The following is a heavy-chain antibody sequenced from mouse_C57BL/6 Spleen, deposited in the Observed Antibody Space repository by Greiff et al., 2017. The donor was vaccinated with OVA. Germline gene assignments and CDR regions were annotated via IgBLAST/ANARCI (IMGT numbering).Heavy chain of an antibody. J-gene: IGHJ2*01. Sequence: QVQLKESGADLAKPGASVKLSCKASGYTFTSYWMHWVKQRPGQGLEWIGYINPSSGYTKYNQKFKDKATLTADKSSSTAYMQLSSLTYEDSAVYYCARGYSNLYYFDYWGQGTTLTVSS. V-gene: IGHV1-7*01. CDR3: ARGYSNLYYFDY. CDR1: GYTFTSYW. D-gene: IGHD2-5*01. CDR2: INPSSGYT.